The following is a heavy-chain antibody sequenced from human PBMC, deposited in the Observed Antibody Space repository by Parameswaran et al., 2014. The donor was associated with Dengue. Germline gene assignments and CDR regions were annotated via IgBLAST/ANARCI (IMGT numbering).Heavy chain of an antibody. CDR3: ARVLRTDYYDRSGYSALGH. V-gene: IGHV3-33*01. Sequence: WIRQPQEGLEWVAVIWDDGSNKYYADSVKGRFTISRDNSKNTLYLQMNSLRAEDTAVYYCARVLRTDYYDRSGYSALGHWGQGTLVTVSS. CDR2: IWDDGSNK. J-gene: IGHJ4*02. D-gene: IGHD3-22*01.